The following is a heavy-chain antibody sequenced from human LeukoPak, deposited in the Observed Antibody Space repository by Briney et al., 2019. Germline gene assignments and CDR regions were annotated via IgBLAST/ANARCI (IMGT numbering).Heavy chain of an antibody. CDR3: ARAWSTTVTTLFDY. CDR1: GGSISSGDYY. V-gene: IGHV4-30-4*02. J-gene: IGHJ4*02. D-gene: IGHD4-17*01. CDR2: IYYSGST. Sequence: PSDTLSLTCTVSGGSISSGDYYWSWIRQPPGKGLEWIGYIYYSGSTYYNPSLKSRVTISVDTSKNQFSLKLSSVTAADTAVYYCARAWSTTVTTLFDYWGQGTLVTVSS.